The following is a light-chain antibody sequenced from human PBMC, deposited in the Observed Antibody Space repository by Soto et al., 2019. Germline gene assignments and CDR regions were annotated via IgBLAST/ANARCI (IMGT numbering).Light chain of an antibody. CDR2: NAF. CDR3: QQRNNSPSPT. J-gene: IGKJ3*01. Sequence: IVLTHSPATRSVSPRERATRSCVSGHSVNIYLAWYQQKPGQAPRLLINNAFNRATGIPARFSGSGSGTDFTLTISSLEPEDFAVYYSQQRNNSPSPTVGPGTKVDIK. CDR1: HSVNIY. V-gene: IGKV3-11*01.